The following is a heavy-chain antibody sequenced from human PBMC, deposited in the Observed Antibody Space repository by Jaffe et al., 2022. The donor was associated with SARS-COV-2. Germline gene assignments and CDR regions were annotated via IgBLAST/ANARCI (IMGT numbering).Heavy chain of an antibody. CDR2: IGGSGSKT. CDR3: AKDWGEQSGSYLNAY. V-gene: IGHV3-23*01. CDR1: GFTFSDYA. D-gene: IGHD1-26*01. Sequence: EVQLLESGGGLVQPGGSLRLSCAASGFTFSDYAMSWVRQTPGKGLEWVSAIGGSGSKTYYTDSVKGRFTISRDNSKNTLYLQMNSLRTEDTAVFYCAKDWGEQSGSYLNAYWGQGTLVTVSS. J-gene: IGHJ4*02.